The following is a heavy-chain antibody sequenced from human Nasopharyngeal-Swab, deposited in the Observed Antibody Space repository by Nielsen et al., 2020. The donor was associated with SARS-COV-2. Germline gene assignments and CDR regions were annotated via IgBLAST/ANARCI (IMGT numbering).Heavy chain of an antibody. V-gene: IGHV4-39*01. Sequence: GSLRLSCTVSGGSISSSSYYWGWIRQPPGKGLEWIGSIYYSGSTYYNPSLKSRVTISVDTSKNQFSLKLSSVTAADTAVYYCARPYYDSSGYDVWFDPWGQGTLVTVSS. CDR1: GGSISSSSYY. D-gene: IGHD3-22*01. CDR3: ARPYYDSSGYDVWFDP. J-gene: IGHJ5*02. CDR2: IYYSGST.